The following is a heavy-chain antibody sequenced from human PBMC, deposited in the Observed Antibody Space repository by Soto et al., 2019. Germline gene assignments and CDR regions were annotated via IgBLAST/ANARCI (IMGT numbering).Heavy chain of an antibody. D-gene: IGHD1-26*01. Sequence: QLQLQESGPGLVKPSETLSLTCTVSGGSISSSSYYWGWIRQPPGKGLGWIGRIYYSGGTYYNRSLKSRVTISVDTSKNQFSLKLSSVTAADTAVYYCARSLVGATTLGFDYWGQGTLVTVSS. CDR3: ARSLVGATTLGFDY. J-gene: IGHJ4*02. CDR2: IYYSGGT. CDR1: GGSISSSSYY. V-gene: IGHV4-39*01.